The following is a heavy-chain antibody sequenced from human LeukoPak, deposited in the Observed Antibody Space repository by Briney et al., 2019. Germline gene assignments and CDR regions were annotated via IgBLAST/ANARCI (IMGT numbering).Heavy chain of an antibody. D-gene: IGHD2-2*01. Sequence: GGSLRLSCAASGFTFSSYGMHWVRQAPGKGLEWVAVISYDGTNKYYADSVKGRFTISRDNAKNTLYLQMNSLRAEDTAVYYCAREIKPAAIWGQETLVTVSS. J-gene: IGHJ4*02. CDR3: AREIKPAAI. CDR2: ISYDGTNK. CDR1: GFTFSSYG. V-gene: IGHV3-30*03.